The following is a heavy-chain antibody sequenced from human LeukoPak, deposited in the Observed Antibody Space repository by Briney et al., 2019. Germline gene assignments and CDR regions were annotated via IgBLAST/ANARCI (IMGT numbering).Heavy chain of an antibody. CDR3: ARDYGSTSCIDY. CDR1: GFTFSSYG. CDR2: IWYDGSNK. D-gene: IGHD2-2*01. V-gene: IGHV3-33*01. Sequence: SGRSLRLSCAASGFTFSSYGMHWVRQAPGKGLEWVAVIWYDGSNKYYADSVKGRFTISRDNSKNTLYLQMNSLRAEDTAVHYCARDYGSTSCIDYWGQGTLVTVSS. J-gene: IGHJ4*02.